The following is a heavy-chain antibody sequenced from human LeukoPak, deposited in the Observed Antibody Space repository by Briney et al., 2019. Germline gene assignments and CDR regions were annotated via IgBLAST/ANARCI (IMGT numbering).Heavy chain of an antibody. J-gene: IGHJ4*02. CDR3: ARGMYYYDSSGSDY. Sequence: ASVTVSCKASGYTFTSYGISWVRQAPGQGLEWMGWISAYNGNTNYAQKLQGRVTMTTDTSTSTAYMELRSLRSDDTAVYYCARGMYYYDSSGSDYWGQGTLVTVSS. D-gene: IGHD3-22*01. CDR1: GYTFTSYG. CDR2: ISAYNGNT. V-gene: IGHV1-18*01.